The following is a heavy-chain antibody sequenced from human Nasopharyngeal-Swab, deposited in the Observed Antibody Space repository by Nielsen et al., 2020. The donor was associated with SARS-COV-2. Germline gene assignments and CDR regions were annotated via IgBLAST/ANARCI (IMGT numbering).Heavy chain of an antibody. CDR2: ISSSGSTI. V-gene: IGHV3-48*03. CDR1: GFTFSSYE. D-gene: IGHD4-17*01. J-gene: IGHJ6*02. CDR3: ARDYGDYERMQYYYYGMDV. Sequence: GESLKISCAASGFTFSSYEMNWVRQAPGKGPEWVSYISSSGSTIYYADSVKGRFTISRDNAKNSLYLQMNSLRAEDTAVYYCARDYGDYERMQYYYYGMDVWGQGTTVTVSS.